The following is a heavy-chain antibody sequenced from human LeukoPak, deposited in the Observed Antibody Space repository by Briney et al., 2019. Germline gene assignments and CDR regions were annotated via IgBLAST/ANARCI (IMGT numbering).Heavy chain of an antibody. V-gene: IGHV3-30*02. CDR2: IRYDGSNK. J-gene: IGHJ5*02. CDR3: AKEAVYDSSGYYLSNWFDP. D-gene: IGHD3-22*01. Sequence: GGSLRLSCAASGFTFSSYGMHWVRRAPGKGLEWVAFIRYDGSNKYYADSVKGRFTISRDNSKNTLYLQMNSLRAEDTAVYYCAKEAVYDSSGYYLSNWFDPWGQGTLVTVSS. CDR1: GFTFSSYG.